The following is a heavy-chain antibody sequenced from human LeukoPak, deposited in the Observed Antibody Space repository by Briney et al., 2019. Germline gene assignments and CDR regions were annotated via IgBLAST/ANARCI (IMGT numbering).Heavy chain of an antibody. Sequence: KPSETLSLTCAVSGGSLSSDKWWSWVRQPPGKGLEWIGEVHHSGGNNYNPSLKSRVAISVDKSKNQFSLRLNSVTAADTAVYYCASRPLYDSSISPYYYGMDVWGQGTTVTVSS. J-gene: IGHJ6*02. CDR3: ASRPLYDSSISPYYYGMDV. V-gene: IGHV4-4*02. CDR2: VHHSGGN. D-gene: IGHD3-22*01. CDR1: GGSLSSDKW.